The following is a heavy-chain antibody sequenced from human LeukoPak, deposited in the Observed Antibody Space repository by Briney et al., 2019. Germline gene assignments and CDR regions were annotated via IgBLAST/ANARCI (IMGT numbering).Heavy chain of an antibody. CDR3: ARRLYSSGWQYAFDI. D-gene: IGHD6-19*01. V-gene: IGHV4-39*01. CDR2: IYYSGST. J-gene: IGHJ3*02. CDR1: GGSISSSSYY. Sequence: SETLSLTCTVSGGSISSSSYYWGWIRQPPGKGLEWIGGIYYSGSTYYNPSLKSRVTISVDTSKNQFSLKLSSVTAADTAVYYCARRLYSSGWQYAFDIWGQGTMVTVSS.